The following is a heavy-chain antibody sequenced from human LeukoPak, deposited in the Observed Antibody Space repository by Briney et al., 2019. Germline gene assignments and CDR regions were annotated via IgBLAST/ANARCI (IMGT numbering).Heavy chain of an antibody. CDR1: GFTFSSYA. V-gene: IGHV3-23*01. CDR2: ISGIGGST. Sequence: PGGSLRLSCAASGFTFSSYAMSWVRQAPGKGLEWVSAISGIGGSTYYPDSVKGRFTISRDNSKNTLYLQMNSLRAEDTVVYYCAKGNTMIRGVIIPATYYFDYWGQGTLVTVSS. CDR3: AKGNTMIRGVIIPATYYFDY. D-gene: IGHD3-10*01. J-gene: IGHJ4*02.